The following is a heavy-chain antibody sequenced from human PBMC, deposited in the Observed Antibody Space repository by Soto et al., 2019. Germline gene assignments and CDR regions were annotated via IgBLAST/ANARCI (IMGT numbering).Heavy chain of an antibody. CDR1: GFTFNDYA. D-gene: IGHD4-17*01. J-gene: IGHJ3*01. CDR3: ARNKDSGDYVRAFDV. Sequence: QVQLVESGGGVVQPGRSLRLSCTASGFTFNDYAMHWVRQTPGKGLEWVALIWSDGTNQYYTDSVKGRFTISRDNSKNTSYLQMNTLRVEDTAVFCCARNKDSGDYVRAFDVWGQGTMVTVSS. CDR2: IWSDGTNQ. V-gene: IGHV3-33*01.